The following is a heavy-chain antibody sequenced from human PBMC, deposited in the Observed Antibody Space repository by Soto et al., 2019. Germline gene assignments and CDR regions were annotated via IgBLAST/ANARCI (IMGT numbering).Heavy chain of an antibody. V-gene: IGHV3-23*01. D-gene: IGHD3-3*01. J-gene: IGHJ4*02. CDR1: GFTLSSYA. Sequence: GGSLRLSCAASGFTLSSYAMSWVRQAPGKGLEWVSAIIDSGGSTYYADSVKGRFTISRDNSKNTLYLQMNSLRAEDTAVCYCATGQGIFGVVTHLVGVRETSCWGQGT. CDR2: IIDSGGST. CDR3: ATGQGIFGVVTHLVGVRETSC.